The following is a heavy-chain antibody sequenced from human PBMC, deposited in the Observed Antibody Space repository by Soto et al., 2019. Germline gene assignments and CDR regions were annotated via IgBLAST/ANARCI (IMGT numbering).Heavy chain of an antibody. V-gene: IGHV3-48*02. CDR2: IDFTGSII. CDR1: GFMFNYYN. D-gene: IGHD3-10*01. J-gene: IGHJ2*01. CDR3: ARDPRGPRVDFDL. Sequence: EMQLVESGGDLVQPGGSLRLSCAASGFMFNYYNMSWVRQAPGKGLEWVSSIDFTGSIIYYPDSVKGRFTISRDNARKSLYLQMDSLRDEDTAVYYCARDPRGPRVDFDLWGRGTPVTVSS.